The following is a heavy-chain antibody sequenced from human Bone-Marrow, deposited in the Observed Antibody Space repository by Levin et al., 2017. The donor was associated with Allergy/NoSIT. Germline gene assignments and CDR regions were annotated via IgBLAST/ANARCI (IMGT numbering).Heavy chain of an antibody. CDR3: AGGPSRGY. V-gene: IGHV3-66*01. CDR1: GFTVRNNY. D-gene: IGHD3-16*01. J-gene: IGHJ4*02. CDR2: IYSVGST. Sequence: PSETLSFTCAVSGFTVRNNYMSWVRQAPGKGLEWVSLIYSVGSTDYADSVKGRFTISRDNFKNTLYLQMNSLRAEDTAVYYCAGGPSRGYWGRGTLVTVSS.